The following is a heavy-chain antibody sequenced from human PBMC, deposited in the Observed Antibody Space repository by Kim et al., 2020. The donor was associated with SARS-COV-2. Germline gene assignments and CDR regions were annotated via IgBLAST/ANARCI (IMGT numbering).Heavy chain of an antibody. V-gene: IGHV1-69*04. Sequence: SVKVSCKASGGTFSSYAISWVRQAPGQGLEWMGRIIPILGIANYAQKFQGRVTITADKSTSTAYMELSSLRSEDTAVYYCSSEYYYGSGPLDWFDPWGQGTLVTVSS. CDR3: SSEYYYGSGPLDWFDP. J-gene: IGHJ5*02. CDR1: GGTFSSYA. CDR2: IIPILGIA. D-gene: IGHD3-10*01.